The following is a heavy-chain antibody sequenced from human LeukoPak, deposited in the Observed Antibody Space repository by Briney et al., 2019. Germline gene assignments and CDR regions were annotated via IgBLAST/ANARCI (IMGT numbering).Heavy chain of an antibody. CDR3: AKWSDF. Sequence: GGSLRLSCAASGFTFSSYSMNWVRQAPGKGLEWVAFIWYDGSNKKYADSVKGRSTISRDNSKNTLYLQMNSLRAEDTAVYYCAKWSDFWGQGTLVTVSS. CDR1: GFTFSSYS. V-gene: IGHV3-30*02. J-gene: IGHJ4*02. CDR2: IWYDGSNK.